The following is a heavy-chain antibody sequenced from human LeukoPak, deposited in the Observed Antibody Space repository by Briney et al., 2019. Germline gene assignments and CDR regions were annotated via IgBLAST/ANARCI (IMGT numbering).Heavy chain of an antibody. CDR3: ASPLTPDCSSTSCQNAFDI. J-gene: IGHJ3*02. D-gene: IGHD2-2*01. Sequence: SQTLSLTCTVSGGSISSGGYYWSWIRQPPGKGLEWIGSIYYSGSTYYNPSLKSRVTISVDTSKNQFSLKLSSVTAADTAVYYCASPLTPDCSSTSCQNAFDIWGQGTMVTVSS. V-gene: IGHV4-39*01. CDR1: GGSISSGGYY. CDR2: IYYSGST.